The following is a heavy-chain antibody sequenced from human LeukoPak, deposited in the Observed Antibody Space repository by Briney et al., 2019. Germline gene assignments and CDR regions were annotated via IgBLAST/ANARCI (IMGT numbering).Heavy chain of an antibody. CDR1: GGSISTSSYY. J-gene: IGHJ4*02. CDR3: ARHLRGATIYFDY. D-gene: IGHD1-26*01. CDR2: ISYSVTT. Sequence: SETLSLTCTVSGGSISTSSYYWAWIRQPPGKGLEWIGSISYSVTTYYNPSLKSRVTISVGTSKNQFSLKLSSVTAADTAIYYCARHLRGATIYFDYWGQGTLVTVSS. V-gene: IGHV4-39*01.